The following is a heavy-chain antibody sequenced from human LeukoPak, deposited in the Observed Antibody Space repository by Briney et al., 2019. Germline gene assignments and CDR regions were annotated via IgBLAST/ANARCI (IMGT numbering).Heavy chain of an antibody. D-gene: IGHD1-1*01. J-gene: IGHJ3*02. V-gene: IGHV4-39*07. Sequence: SETLSLTCTVSGRSISSSSYYWGWIRQPPVKGLEWIGSIYYSGSTYYNSSLKSRVPISVDPSKNQFSRKLSSVTAADTAVYYCARGILERDAFDIWGQGTMVTVSS. CDR3: ARGILERDAFDI. CDR2: IYYSGST. CDR1: GRSISSSSYY.